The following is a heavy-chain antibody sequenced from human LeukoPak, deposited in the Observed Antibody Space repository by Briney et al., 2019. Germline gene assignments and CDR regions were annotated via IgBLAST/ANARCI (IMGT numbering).Heavy chain of an antibody. CDR2: ISSSGDIT. J-gene: IGHJ4*02. CDR3: AKDRPNYYESNGHYYRRNGDC. V-gene: IGHV3-23*01. CDR1: GFTFNNYA. Sequence: PPGGSLRLSCAASGFTFNNYAMSWVRQAPGKGLEWVSAISSSGDITFYADSVKGRFTISRDNSRYTLYLQMNSLRAEDAAVYYCAKDRPNYYESNGHYYRRNGDCWGQGTLVTVSS. D-gene: IGHD3-22*01.